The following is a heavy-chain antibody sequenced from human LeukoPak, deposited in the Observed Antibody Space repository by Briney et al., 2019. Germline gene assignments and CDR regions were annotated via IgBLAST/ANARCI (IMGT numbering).Heavy chain of an antibody. D-gene: IGHD3-22*01. CDR3: ARDPKDDSSGYYYFDY. CDR1: GGTFSSYA. CDR2: IIPIFGTA. Sequence: SVKVSCKASGGTFSSYAISWVRQAPGQGLEWMGGIIPIFGTANYAQKFQGRVTMTRDMSTSTVYMGLSSLRSEDTAVYYCARDPKDDSSGYYYFDYWGQGTLVTVSS. J-gene: IGHJ4*02. V-gene: IGHV1-69*05.